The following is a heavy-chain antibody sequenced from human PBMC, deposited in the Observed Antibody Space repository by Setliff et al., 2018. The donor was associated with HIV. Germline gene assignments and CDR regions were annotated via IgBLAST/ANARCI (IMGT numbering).Heavy chain of an antibody. Sequence: PSETLSLTCTVSGGSISSSSYYWGWIRQPPGKGLEWIGSIFNDGRTYYNPSLKSRTTMSLDTSRNQVSLKLSSVSAADTAVYYCARDQGLELRGDYYYYGMDVWGQGTTVTVSS. J-gene: IGHJ6*02. CDR2: IFNDGRT. CDR1: GGSISSSSYY. D-gene: IGHD1-7*01. CDR3: ARDQGLELRGDYYYYGMDV. V-gene: IGHV4-39*07.